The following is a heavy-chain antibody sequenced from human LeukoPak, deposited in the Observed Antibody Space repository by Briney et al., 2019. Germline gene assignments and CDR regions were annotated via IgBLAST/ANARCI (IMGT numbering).Heavy chain of an antibody. CDR1: GFTFSSYA. Sequence: GGSLILSCAASGFTFSSYAMSWVRQALGQGLEWVSTISDPHSGSQTHYADSVKGRFTISRDDSQNTVYLQMDSLRAEDTAVYYCTTRLQHHFDYWGQGTQVTVSS. J-gene: IGHJ4*02. V-gene: IGHV3-23*01. D-gene: IGHD2-15*01. CDR2: ISDPHSGSQT. CDR3: TTRLQHHFDY.